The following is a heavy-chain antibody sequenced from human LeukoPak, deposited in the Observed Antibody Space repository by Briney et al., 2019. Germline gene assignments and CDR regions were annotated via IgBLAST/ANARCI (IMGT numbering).Heavy chain of an antibody. J-gene: IGHJ3*02. CDR2: ISGSGGST. CDR1: GCTFSSYA. V-gene: IGHV3-23*01. Sequence: GGSLRLSCAASGCTFSSYAMSWVRQAPGKELEWVSAISGSGGSTYYADSVKGRFTISRDNSKNTLYLQMNSLRAEDTAIYYCARDKPSRSDVFDIWGQGTLVIVSS. CDR3: ARDKPSRSDVFDI.